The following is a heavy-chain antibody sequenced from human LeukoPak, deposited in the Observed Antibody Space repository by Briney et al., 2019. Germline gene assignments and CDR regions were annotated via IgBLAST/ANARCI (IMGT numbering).Heavy chain of an antibody. V-gene: IGHV4-59*08. Sequence: SETLSLTCTVSGGPLSAYYWTWIRRPPGKGLEWIGYIYDTGNTNYNPSLKSRVTISVDASKNQFSLNLSSVTAADTAVYYCARLSYGSGSHYNFYFDYWGQGTLVTVSS. J-gene: IGHJ4*02. CDR2: IYDTGNT. D-gene: IGHD3-10*01. CDR3: ARLSYGSGSHYNFYFDY. CDR1: GGPLSAYY.